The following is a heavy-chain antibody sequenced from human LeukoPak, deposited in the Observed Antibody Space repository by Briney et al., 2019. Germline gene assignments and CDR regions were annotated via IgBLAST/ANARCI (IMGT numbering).Heavy chain of an antibody. D-gene: IGHD3-10*01. V-gene: IGHV3-23*01. CDR3: AKDLVSGSYSWFDP. CDR2: LSGSGGST. CDR1: GFTFSSYA. Sequence: GGSLRPSCAPSGFTFSSYAMSWVRQAPGKGLEWVSALSGSGGSTYYADSVKGRFTISRDNSKNTPYLQMNRLSDEDTAVYYCAKDLVSGSYSWFDPWGQGTLVTVSP. J-gene: IGHJ5*02.